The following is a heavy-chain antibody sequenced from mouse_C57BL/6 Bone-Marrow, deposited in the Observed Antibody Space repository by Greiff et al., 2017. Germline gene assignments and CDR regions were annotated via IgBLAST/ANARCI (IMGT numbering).Heavy chain of an antibody. Sequence: QVQLQQPGTELVMPGASVKLSCKASGYTFTSYWMHWVKQRPGQGLEWIGNINPSNGGTNYNDKFKSKATLTVDKSSSTAYMQRSSLTSEDSAVYYCARRNHYYAIDCWGQGNSVTVAS. CDR2: INPSNGGT. CDR1: GYTFTSYW. CDR3: ARRNHYYAIDC. J-gene: IGHJ4*01. V-gene: IGHV1-53*01.